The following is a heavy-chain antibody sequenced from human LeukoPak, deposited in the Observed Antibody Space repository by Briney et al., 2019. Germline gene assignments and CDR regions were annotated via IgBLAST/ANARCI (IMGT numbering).Heavy chain of an antibody. D-gene: IGHD6-6*01. CDR2: ISAGGGST. J-gene: IGHJ4*02. Sequence: GGSLRLSCAASGFTFSSYAMSWVRQAPGKGLEWVAGISAGGGSTYYADSVKGRLTISRDNSKNMLYLHMYSLRAEDTAVYYCAGGTIAAISFFDSWGQGTLVTASS. CDR3: AGGTIAAISFFDS. V-gene: IGHV3-23*01. CDR1: GFTFSSYA.